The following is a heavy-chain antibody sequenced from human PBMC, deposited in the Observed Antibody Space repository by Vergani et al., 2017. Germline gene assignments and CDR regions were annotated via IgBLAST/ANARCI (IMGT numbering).Heavy chain of an antibody. CDR2: ICHTEDT. Sequence: QVQLQESGPGLVKPPGTLSLTCAVSGDSISSNNCWTWVRQPPGKGLEWIGEICHTEDTKYSPSLKSRVTVSVDESRNLFFLSLNSVTAADTAVYYCATIGYRRLGYYFDYWGQGILVTVSS. D-gene: IGHD3-16*01. CDR1: GDSISSNNC. CDR3: ATIGYRRLGYYFDY. V-gene: IGHV4-4*03. J-gene: IGHJ4*02.